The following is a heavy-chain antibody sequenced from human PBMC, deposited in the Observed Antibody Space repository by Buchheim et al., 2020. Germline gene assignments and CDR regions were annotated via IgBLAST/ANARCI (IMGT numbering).Heavy chain of an antibody. CDR3: ARSQDYYYGMDV. CDR2: ITTSSSTI. J-gene: IGHJ6*02. Sequence: EVQLVESGGGLVQPGGSLRLSCAASGFPFSTYNMNWVRQAPGKGLEWVSYITTSSSTIYYADSVKGRFTFSRDNAKNSLYLQVNSLRAEDTAVYYCARSQDYYYGMDVWGQGTT. CDR1: GFPFSTYN. V-gene: IGHV3-48*01.